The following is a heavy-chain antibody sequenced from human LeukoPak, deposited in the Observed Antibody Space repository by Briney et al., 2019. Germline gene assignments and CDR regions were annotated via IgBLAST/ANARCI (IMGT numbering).Heavy chain of an antibody. V-gene: IGHV3-23*01. CDR3: AKHRPKMYSSSSPFDY. J-gene: IGHJ4*02. Sequence: GGSLRLSCAASGFTFSSYAMSWVRQAPGKGLEWVSAISGSGGSTYYADSVKGRFAISRDNSKNTLYLQMSSLRAEDTAVYYCAKHRPKMYSSSSPFDYWGQGTQVTVSS. D-gene: IGHD6-6*01. CDR2: ISGSGGST. CDR1: GFTFSSYA.